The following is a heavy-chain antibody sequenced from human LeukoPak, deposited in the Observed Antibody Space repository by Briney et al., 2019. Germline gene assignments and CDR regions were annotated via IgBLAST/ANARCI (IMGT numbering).Heavy chain of an antibody. CDR3: VRRGTGYSSGLDY. CDR1: GGSISSSSYY. V-gene: IGHV4-39*01. D-gene: IGHD6-19*01. CDR2: IYYSGST. Sequence: SETLSLTCTVSGGSISSSSYYWGWIRQPPGKGLEWIGSIYYSGSTYYNPSLKSRVTISVDTSKNQFSLKLSAVTAADTAVYYCVRRGTGYSSGLDYWGQGTLVTVSS. J-gene: IGHJ4*02.